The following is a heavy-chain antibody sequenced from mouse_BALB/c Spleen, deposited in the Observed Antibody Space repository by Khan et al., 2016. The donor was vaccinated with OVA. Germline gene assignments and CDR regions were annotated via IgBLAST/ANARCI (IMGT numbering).Heavy chain of an antibody. CDR2: ITTYSGNT. CDR3: ARSYYRYDGGFYFDY. J-gene: IGHJ2*01. D-gene: IGHD2-14*01. CDR1: GYTFTDYA. V-gene: IGHV1S137*01. Sequence: VQLQESGPDLVRPGVSVRIPCKGSGYTFTDYALHWVKQSHAKSLEWIGLITTYSGNTNYNQKFEGKATMTVDKSSSTAYMELARLTSEYSAIYYCARSYYRYDGGFYFDYWGQGTTLTVSS.